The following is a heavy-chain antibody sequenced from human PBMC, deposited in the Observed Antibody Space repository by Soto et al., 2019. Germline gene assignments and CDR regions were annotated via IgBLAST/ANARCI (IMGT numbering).Heavy chain of an antibody. CDR2: IGVYNGKT. Sequence: QEQLVQSGGEVKKPGASARVSCKASGYTFTKYGITWVRQAPGQGLEWMGWIGVYNGKTNYARKLQGRVIMTADTSASTAYMELRSLRSDDTAVYYCSRARYCTSPSCYNHYYYGMDIWGQGTTVSVSS. CDR1: GYTFTKYG. V-gene: IGHV1-18*04. D-gene: IGHD2-2*02. CDR3: SRARYCTSPSCYNHYYYGMDI. J-gene: IGHJ6*02.